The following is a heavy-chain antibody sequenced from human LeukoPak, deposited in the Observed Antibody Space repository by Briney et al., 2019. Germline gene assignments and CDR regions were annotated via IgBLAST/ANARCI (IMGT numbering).Heavy chain of an antibody. Sequence: GGSLILSCAASGFTVSSNYMSWVRQAPGKGLEWVSVIYSGGSTYYADSVKGRFTISRDNSKNTLYLQMNSLRAEDTAVYYCAREDMITFGAFDYWGQGTLVTVSS. CDR2: IYSGGST. CDR3: AREDMITFGAFDY. D-gene: IGHD3-16*01. CDR1: GFTVSSNY. J-gene: IGHJ4*02. V-gene: IGHV3-66*01.